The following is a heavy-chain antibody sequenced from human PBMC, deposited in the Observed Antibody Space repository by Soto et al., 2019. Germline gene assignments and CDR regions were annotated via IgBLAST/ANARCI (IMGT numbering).Heavy chain of an antibody. Sequence: QVQLVESGGGVVQPGRSLRLSCAASGFTFSSYAMHWVRQAPGKGLEWVAVISYDGSNKYYADSVKGRFTISRDNSKNTLYRQMNSLRAEDTAVYYCARESARGGGYFDYWGQGTLVTVSS. D-gene: IGHD3-10*01. CDR3: ARESARGGGYFDY. CDR1: GFTFSSYA. J-gene: IGHJ4*02. V-gene: IGHV3-30-3*01. CDR2: ISYDGSNK.